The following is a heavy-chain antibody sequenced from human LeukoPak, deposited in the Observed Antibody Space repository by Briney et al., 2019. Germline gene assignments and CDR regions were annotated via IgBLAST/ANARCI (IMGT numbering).Heavy chain of an antibody. Sequence: SETLSLTCTVSGGSISSYYWSWIRQPPGKGLEWIGYIYYSGSTNYNPSLKSRVTISVDTSKNQFSLKLSSVTAADTAVYYCARDHYYDSSGYYSPRGYYYYGMDVWGQGTTVTVSS. J-gene: IGHJ6*02. CDR2: IYYSGST. V-gene: IGHV4-59*01. D-gene: IGHD3-22*01. CDR3: ARDHYYDSSGYYSPRGYYYYGMDV. CDR1: GGSISSYY.